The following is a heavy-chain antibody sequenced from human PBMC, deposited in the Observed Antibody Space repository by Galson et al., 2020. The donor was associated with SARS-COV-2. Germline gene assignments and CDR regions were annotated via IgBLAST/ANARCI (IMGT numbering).Heavy chain of an antibody. V-gene: IGHV3-30*18. CDR2: ISYDGSNK. Sequence: GESLKISCAASGFTFSSYGMHWVRQAPGKGLEWVAVISYDGSNKYYADSVKGRFTISRDNSKNTLYLQMNSLRAEDTAVYYCAKTPYYDFWSGYYTRVDYFDYWGQGTLVTVSS. D-gene: IGHD3-3*01. CDR3: AKTPYYDFWSGYYTRVDYFDY. J-gene: IGHJ4*02. CDR1: GFTFSSYG.